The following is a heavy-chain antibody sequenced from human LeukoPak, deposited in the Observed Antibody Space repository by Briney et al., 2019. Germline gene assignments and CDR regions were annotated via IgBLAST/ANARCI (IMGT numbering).Heavy chain of an antibody. CDR1: GFTFSTYW. V-gene: IGHV3-74*01. D-gene: IGHD5-12*01. J-gene: IGHJ3*02. CDR2: INSEGSST. CDR3: AKDREYSSVYDAFDI. Sequence: GGSLTLSCAASGFTFSTYWMHWVRQGSGKGLVWVSRINSEGSSTSYADSVKGRFTISRDNAKNTLYLQMNTLRAEDTAVYYCAKDREYSSVYDAFDIWGQGTLVTVSS.